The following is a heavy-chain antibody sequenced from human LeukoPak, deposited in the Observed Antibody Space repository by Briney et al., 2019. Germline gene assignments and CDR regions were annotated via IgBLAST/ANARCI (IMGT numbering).Heavy chain of an antibody. CDR2: IYYSGST. J-gene: IGHJ5*02. D-gene: IGHD2-2*01. CDR1: GGSINTYY. CDR3: ARRDRDCSSTSCRGNWFDP. Sequence: SETLSLTCTVSGGSINTYYWSWIRQPPGKGLEWIGNIYYSGSTNYNPSLKSRVTISVDTSKNQFSLKLSSVTAADTAVYYCARRDRDCSSTSCRGNWFDPWGQGTLVTVSS. V-gene: IGHV4-59*08.